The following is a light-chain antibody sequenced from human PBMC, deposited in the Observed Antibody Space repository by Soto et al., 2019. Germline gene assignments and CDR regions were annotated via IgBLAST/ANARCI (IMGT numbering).Light chain of an antibody. CDR3: QQYGSSPS. CDR1: ESISRDY. CDR2: GAS. Sequence: EIVLTQSPGTLSWSPGQRATLSCRASESISRDYLAWYQQRLGQAPRLLIYGASSRATGIPDRFSGSGSGTDFTLTISRLEPEDFAVYYCQQYGSSPSFGQGTRLEIK. V-gene: IGKV3-20*01. J-gene: IGKJ5*01.